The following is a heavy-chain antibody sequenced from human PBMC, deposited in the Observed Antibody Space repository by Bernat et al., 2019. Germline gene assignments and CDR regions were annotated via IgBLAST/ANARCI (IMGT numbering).Heavy chain of an antibody. J-gene: IGHJ6*03. CDR3: ARGSSSIAARYYYYYMDV. Sequence: QVRLQESGPGLVKPSETLSLTCTVSGGSISSYYWSWIRQPPGKGLEWIGYIYYSGSTNYNPSLKSRVTISVDTSKNQFSLKLSSVTAADTAVYYCARGSSSIAARYYYYYMDVWGKGTTVTVSS. CDR2: IYYSGST. D-gene: IGHD6-6*01. CDR1: GGSISSYY. V-gene: IGHV4-59*01.